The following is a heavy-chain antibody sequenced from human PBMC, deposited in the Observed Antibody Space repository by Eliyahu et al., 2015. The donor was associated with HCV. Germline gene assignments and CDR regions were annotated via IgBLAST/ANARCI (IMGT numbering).Heavy chain of an antibody. CDR3: ARGLGAFDY. Sequence: QVQLQESGPGLVKPSQTLSLTCTVSGGSISSGDYSWSWIRQHPGKGLEWLGYISYSGNTYYNPSLKSRVTISVDTSKNRFSLKLNSVTAADTAVYYCARGLGAFDYWGQGTLVTVSS. CDR1: GGSISSGDYS. J-gene: IGHJ4*02. CDR2: ISYSGNT. D-gene: IGHD7-27*01. V-gene: IGHV4-31*03.